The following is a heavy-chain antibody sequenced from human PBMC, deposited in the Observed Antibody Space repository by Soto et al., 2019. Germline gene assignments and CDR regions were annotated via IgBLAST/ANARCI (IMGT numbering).Heavy chain of an antibody. V-gene: IGHV3-21*01. CDR3: ARGQTTITTYFDY. CDR2: ISINSDYI. CDR1: GFTFNSYH. Sequence: EVQLVESGGGLVNPGGSLRLSCAASGFTFNSYHMHWVRQAPGKGLEWVSSISINSDYIYYRDSVKGRFSISRDNAKNSLFLQMNSLRAEDTAVYFCARGQTTITTYFDYWGQGILVTVSS. J-gene: IGHJ4*02. D-gene: IGHD5-12*01.